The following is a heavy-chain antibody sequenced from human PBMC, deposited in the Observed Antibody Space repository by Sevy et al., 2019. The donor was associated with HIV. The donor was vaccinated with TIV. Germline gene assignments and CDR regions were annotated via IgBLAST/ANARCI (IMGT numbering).Heavy chain of an antibody. CDR2: IKQDGSEK. V-gene: IGHV3-7*03. CDR1: GFTFSSYW. CDR3: ARDGVGATDAEYFQH. J-gene: IGHJ1*01. Sequence: GGSLRLSCAASGFTFSSYWMSWVRQAPGKGLGWVANIKQDGSEKYYVDSVKGRFTISRDNAKNSLYLQMNSLRAEDTAVYYCARDGVGATDAEYFQHWGQGTLVTVSS. D-gene: IGHD1-26*01.